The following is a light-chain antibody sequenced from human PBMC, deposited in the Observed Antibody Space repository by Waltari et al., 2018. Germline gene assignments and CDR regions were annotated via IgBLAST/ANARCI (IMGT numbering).Light chain of an antibody. J-gene: IGKJ1*01. Sequence: EVVLTQSPGTLSLSPGEGATLSCRASQSIGSYLGWYQQKPGQAPRPLISGTSSRATGIPDRFIGSGSGTDFTLTISSLEPEDFAVYYCQQYASTPQTFGQGTKLE. CDR3: QQYASTPQT. V-gene: IGKV3-20*01. CDR2: GTS. CDR1: QSIGSY.